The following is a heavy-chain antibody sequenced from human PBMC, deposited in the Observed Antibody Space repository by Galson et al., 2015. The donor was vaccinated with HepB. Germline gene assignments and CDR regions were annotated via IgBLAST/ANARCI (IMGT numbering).Heavy chain of an antibody. CDR2: ITSSSYYI. V-gene: IGHV3-21*01. Sequence: SLRLSCAASGFSFSSCTMNWVRQAPGKGLEWVSSITSSSYYIYYADSVKGRFTISRDNAKNSLYLQMNSLRAEDTAVYYCARGTAVAGAIDYWGQGTLVTVSS. CDR1: GFSFSSCT. CDR3: ARGTAVAGAIDY. D-gene: IGHD6-19*01. J-gene: IGHJ4*02.